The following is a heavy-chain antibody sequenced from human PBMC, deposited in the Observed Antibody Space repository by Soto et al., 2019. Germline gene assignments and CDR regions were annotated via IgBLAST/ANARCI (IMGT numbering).Heavy chain of an antibody. J-gene: IGHJ5*01. D-gene: IGHD3-10*02. CDR1: GGSFSSHY. CDR3: ASEPYYVGHWFDS. CDR2: INHSGNT. V-gene: IGHV4-34*01. Sequence: PSETLSLTCAVYGGSFSSHYWTWIRQPPGKGLELIGQINHSGNTIFNPSLKSRVTVSVDTSKNQFSLRVTSVTAADTAVYYCASEPYYVGHWFDSWGQGTLVTVSS.